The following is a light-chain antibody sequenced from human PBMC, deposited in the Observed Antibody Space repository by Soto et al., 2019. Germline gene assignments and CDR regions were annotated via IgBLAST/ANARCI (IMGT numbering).Light chain of an antibody. Sequence: EIDITRSPAPRAGNAGERPPPPCQASQSVSSNLAWYQQKPGQAPRLLIYGASTRATGIPARFSGSGSGTEFTLTISSLQHEDFAVYYCQQYNNWPPACGQGTKVDIK. J-gene: IGKJ1*01. CDR3: QQYNNWPPA. CDR1: QSVSSN. CDR2: GAS. V-gene: IGKV3-15*01.